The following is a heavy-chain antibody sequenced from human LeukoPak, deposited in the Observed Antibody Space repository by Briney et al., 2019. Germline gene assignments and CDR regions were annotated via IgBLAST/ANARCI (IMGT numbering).Heavy chain of an antibody. CDR1: GGSISSDSYY. D-gene: IGHD3-10*01. V-gene: IGHV4-61*09. CDR2: IYASGST. CDR3: ARDRLWFGVDY. Sequence: SETLSLTCTVSGGSISSDSYYWSWIRQPAGKGLEWIGHIYASGSTNYNPSLKSRVTISVDTSKNQFSLKLSSVTAADTAVYYCARDRLWFGVDYWGQGTLVTVSS. J-gene: IGHJ4*02.